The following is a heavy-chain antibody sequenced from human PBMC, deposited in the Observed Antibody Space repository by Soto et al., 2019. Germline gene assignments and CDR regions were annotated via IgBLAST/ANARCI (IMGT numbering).Heavy chain of an antibody. CDR2: IHPSGQPI. D-gene: IGHD1-26*01. CDR1: GFTFSSSE. Sequence: GGSLRLSCAASGFTFSSSEMYWVRQGPGKGLEWVSYIHPSGQPIFYADSVKVRFTISRDNAKNSLYLQMSSLRAEDSAVYYCARRASRWGQGTMVTVSS. J-gene: IGHJ3*01. CDR3: ARRASR. V-gene: IGHV3-48*03.